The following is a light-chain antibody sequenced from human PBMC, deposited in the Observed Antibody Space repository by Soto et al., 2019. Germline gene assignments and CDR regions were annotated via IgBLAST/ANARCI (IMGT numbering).Light chain of an antibody. CDR1: QPINNN. V-gene: IGKV3-15*01. CDR3: QQYNKWPPWT. Sequence: IVMTQSPATLSVSPGERATLSCRASQPINNNLAWYQHKPGQAPRLLIYGASTRATGIPARFSGSGSGTEFTLTISSLQSEDFAVYYCQQYNKWPPWTFGQGTKVDIK. CDR2: GAS. J-gene: IGKJ1*01.